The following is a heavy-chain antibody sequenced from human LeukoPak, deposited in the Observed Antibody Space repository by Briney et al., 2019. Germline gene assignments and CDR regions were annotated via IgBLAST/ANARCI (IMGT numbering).Heavy chain of an antibody. V-gene: IGHV3-11*01. D-gene: IGHD3-3*02. Sequence: GGSLRLSCAASGFTFSDYYMGWIRQAPGKGLEWVSYISSSGSTIYYADSVKGRFTISRDNAKNSLYPQMNSLRAEDTAVYYCARDGAFLEWLLFSLDYWGQGALVTVSS. CDR3: ARDGAFLEWLLFSLDY. CDR2: ISSSGSTI. J-gene: IGHJ4*02. CDR1: GFTFSDYY.